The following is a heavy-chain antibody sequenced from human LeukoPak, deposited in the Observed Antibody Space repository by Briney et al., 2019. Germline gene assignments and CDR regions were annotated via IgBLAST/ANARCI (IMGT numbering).Heavy chain of an antibody. J-gene: IGHJ3*02. CDR1: GYTFTSYD. CDR3: AKDFSGWPAGAFDI. D-gene: IGHD6-19*01. CDR2: MNPNSGNT. V-gene: IGHV1-8*01. Sequence: ASVRVSCKASGYTFTSYDINWVRQATGQGLEWMGWMNPNSGNTGYAQKFQGRVTMTRNTSISTAYMELSSLRSEDTAVYYCAKDFSGWPAGAFDIWGQGTMVTVSS.